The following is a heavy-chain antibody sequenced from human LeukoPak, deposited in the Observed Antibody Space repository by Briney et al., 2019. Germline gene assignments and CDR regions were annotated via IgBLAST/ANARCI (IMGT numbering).Heavy chain of an antibody. CDR2: IYYSRTT. D-gene: IGHD4-23*01. J-gene: IGHJ4*02. V-gene: IGHV4-39*01. CDR3: VRHDGRSGGTMGALDS. CDR1: GGSISSGSHH. Sequence: SETLFLTCTVSGGSISSGSHHWGWFRQSPGKGLEWIGSIYYSRTTYYNPSLNSRVTISVVTSKNQFSLQLNSVTAADTAVYYCVRHDGRSGGTMGALDSWGQGSLVTVSS.